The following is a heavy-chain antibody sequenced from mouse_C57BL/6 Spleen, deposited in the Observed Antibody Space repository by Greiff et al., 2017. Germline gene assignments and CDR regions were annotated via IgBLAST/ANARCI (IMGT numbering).Heavy chain of an antibody. CDR2: IDPSDSYT. Sequence: QVQLKQPGAELVMPGASVKLSCKASGYTFTSYWMHWVKQRPGQGLEWIGEIDPSDSYTNYNQKFKGKSTLTVDKSSSTAYMQLSSLTSEDSAVYYCARRPPNYYGSSYWYFDVWGTGTTVTVSS. J-gene: IGHJ1*03. D-gene: IGHD1-1*01. CDR3: ARRPPNYYGSSYWYFDV. CDR1: GYTFTSYW. V-gene: IGHV1-69*01.